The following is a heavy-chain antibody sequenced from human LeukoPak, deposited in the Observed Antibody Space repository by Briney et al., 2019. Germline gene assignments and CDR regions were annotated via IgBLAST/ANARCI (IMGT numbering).Heavy chain of an antibody. CDR1: GFTVSSNY. CDR2: LYSGGST. V-gene: IGHV3-66*01. D-gene: IGHD3-10*01. J-gene: IGHJ4*02. CDR3: ARDGPYYGSGAFDY. Sequence: GGSLRLSCAAYGFTVSSNYMCWVRQAPGKGLDWVSVLYSGGSTYYADSVQGRFTISRDNSKNTLYLQMNSLRVEDTAVYYCARDGPYYGSGAFDYWGQGTLVTVSS.